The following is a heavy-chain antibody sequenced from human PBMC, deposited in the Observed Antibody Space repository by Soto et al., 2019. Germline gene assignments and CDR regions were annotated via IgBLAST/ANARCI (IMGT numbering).Heavy chain of an antibody. CDR1: GFTFSTYT. CDR3: AREDGVVGSSSAFDH. J-gene: IGHJ4*02. CDR2: INGRSNYV. Sequence: EVQVVESGGGLVKPGGSLRLSCVFSGFTFSTYTMNWVRQAPGKGLEWVSSINGRSNYVYYADSVKGRFTISRDNAKDSLYLQMNRLRAEDTAIYYCAREDGVVGSSSAFDHWGLGTLVTVSS. D-gene: IGHD1-26*01. V-gene: IGHV3-21*01.